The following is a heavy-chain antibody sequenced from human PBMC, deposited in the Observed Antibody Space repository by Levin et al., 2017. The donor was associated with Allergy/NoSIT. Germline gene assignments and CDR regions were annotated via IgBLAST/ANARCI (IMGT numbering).Heavy chain of an antibody. D-gene: IGHD6-19*01. CDR1: GFTFDDYD. CDR3: ARDKGIAVAGGCDY. CDR2: INWKGGRT. Sequence: GESLKISCAASGFTFDDYDMNWVRQAPGKGLEWVSGINWKGGRTGYADSVKGRFTISRDNAKNSRKRQMNSLSAEDTALYYCARDKGIAVAGGCDYWGQETLVTVSS. V-gene: IGHV3-20*04. J-gene: IGHJ4*02.